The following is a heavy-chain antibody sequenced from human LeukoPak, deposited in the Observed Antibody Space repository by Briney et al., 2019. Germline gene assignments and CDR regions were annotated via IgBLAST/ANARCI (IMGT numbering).Heavy chain of an antibody. CDR3: AKAQLRVTTGIDN. Sequence: GGSLRLSCAASGFTFSSYAISWVRQAPGKGLEWVSGISSSAGNTNYADSVKRRFTISRDNSKNTLYLQMNSLRVEDTAVHYCAKAQLRVTTGIDNWGQGTLVTVSS. J-gene: IGHJ4*02. D-gene: IGHD4-17*01. CDR1: GFTFSSYA. CDR2: ISSSAGNT. V-gene: IGHV3-23*01.